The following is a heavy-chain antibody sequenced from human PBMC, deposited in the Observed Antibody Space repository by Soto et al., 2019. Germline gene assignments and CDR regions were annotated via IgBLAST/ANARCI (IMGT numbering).Heavy chain of an antibody. Sequence: QVQLVESGGGVVQPGRSLRLSCAASGFTFSSYAMHWVRQAPGKGLEWVAVISYDGSNKYYADSVKGRFTISRDNTKNTLYLQMNSLRAEDTAVYDCARDPTHSLTSTAYYFDYWGQGTLVTVSS. J-gene: IGHJ4*02. V-gene: IGHV3-30-3*01. CDR3: ARDPTHSLTSTAYYFDY. D-gene: IGHD5-12*01. CDR1: GFTFSSYA. CDR2: ISYDGSNK.